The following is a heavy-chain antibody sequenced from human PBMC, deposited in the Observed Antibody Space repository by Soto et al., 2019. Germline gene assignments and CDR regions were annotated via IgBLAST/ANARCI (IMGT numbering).Heavy chain of an antibody. CDR3: ARHDLYSGYGPRGPFDY. CDR2: IYYSGST. Sequence: PSETLSLTCTVSGGSISSYYWSWIRQHPGKGLEWIGCIYYSGSTYYNPSLKSRVTISVDTSKNQFSLKLSSVTAADTAVYYCARHDLYSGYGPRGPFDYWGQGALVTVSS. J-gene: IGHJ4*02. CDR1: GGSISSYY. D-gene: IGHD5-12*01. V-gene: IGHV4-59*08.